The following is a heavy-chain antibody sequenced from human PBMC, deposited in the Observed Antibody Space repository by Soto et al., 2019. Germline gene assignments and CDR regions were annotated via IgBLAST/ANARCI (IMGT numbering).Heavy chain of an antibody. CDR3: ATRITVFGLLIPPFDP. J-gene: IGHJ5*02. CDR2: IYYSGST. D-gene: IGHD3-3*01. Sequence: SETLSLTCTVSGGSISSGGYYWSWIRQHPGKGLEWIGYIYYSGSTYYNPSLKSRVTMSVDTSKNQFSLRLSSVTAADTAIYYCATRITVFGLLIPPFDPWGQGTQVTVSS. CDR1: GGSISSGGYY. V-gene: IGHV4-31*03.